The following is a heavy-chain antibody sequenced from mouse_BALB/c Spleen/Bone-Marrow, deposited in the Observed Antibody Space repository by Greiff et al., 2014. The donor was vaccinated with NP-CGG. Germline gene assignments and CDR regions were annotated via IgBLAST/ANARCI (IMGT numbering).Heavy chain of an antibody. D-gene: IGHD2-3*01. Sequence: QVQLQQPGAELVKPGASVKLSCKASGYTFTNYWIHWVKLRPGQGLEWIGEINPSNGRTNYNEKFKNKATLTVDKSSSTAYIQLSSLTSEDSAVYYCARYDGPAWFAYWGQGTLVTVSA. CDR1: GYTFTNYW. CDR3: ARYDGPAWFAY. CDR2: INPSNGRT. J-gene: IGHJ3*01. V-gene: IGHV1S81*02.